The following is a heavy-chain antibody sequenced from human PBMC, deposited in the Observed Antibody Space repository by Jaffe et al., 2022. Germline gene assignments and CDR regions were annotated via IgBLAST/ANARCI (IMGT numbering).Heavy chain of an antibody. V-gene: IGHV3-49*04. Sequence: EVQLVESGGGLVQPGRSLRLSCTASGFTFGDYAMSWVRQAPGKGLEWVGFIRSKAYGGTTEYAASVKGRFTISRDDSKSIAYLQMNSLKTEDTAVYYCSGYDTGKSADYWGQGTLVTVSS. CDR3: SGYDTGKSADY. J-gene: IGHJ4*02. CDR1: GFTFGDYA. CDR2: IRSKAYGGTT. D-gene: IGHD5-12*01.